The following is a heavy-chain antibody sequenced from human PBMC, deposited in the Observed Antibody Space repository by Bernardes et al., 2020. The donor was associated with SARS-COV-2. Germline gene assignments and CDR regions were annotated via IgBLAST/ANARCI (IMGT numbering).Heavy chain of an antibody. D-gene: IGHD2-15*01. CDR2: TRNKGHSYTK. V-gene: IGHV3-72*01. Sequence: GGSLRLSCAASGFTFSDHYMDWVRQAPGKGLEWVGRTRNKGHSYTKEHAASVKGRFSISRDESQNSLYLQMNSLKTEDTAIYYCARALPGRGMDVWGQGTTVTVSS. CDR1: GFTFSDHY. CDR3: ARALPGRGMDV. J-gene: IGHJ6*02.